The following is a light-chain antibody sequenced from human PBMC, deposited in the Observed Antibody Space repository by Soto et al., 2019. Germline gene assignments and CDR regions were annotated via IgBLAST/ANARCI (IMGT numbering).Light chain of an antibody. CDR2: DDS. V-gene: IGLV3-21*02. CDR3: QVWHASSDHGV. CDR1: NIGDRN. Sequence: SSELTQPPSVSVAPGQTARITCGGDNIGDRNVHWYQQKPGRAPVLVIYDDSDRPSGIPERFSGSNSGSTATLTISRVEAGDEADYFCQVWHASSDHGVFGGGTKVTVL. J-gene: IGLJ3*02.